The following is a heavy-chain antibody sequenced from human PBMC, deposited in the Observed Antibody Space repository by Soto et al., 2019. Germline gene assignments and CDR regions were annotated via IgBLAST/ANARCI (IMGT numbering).Heavy chain of an antibody. V-gene: IGHV3-33*01. D-gene: IGHD3-10*01. CDR3: ARSAASNVLLWFGGLYGMDV. Sequence: GGSLRLSCAASGFTFSSYGMHWVRQAPGKGLEWVAVIWYDGSNKYYADSVKGRFTISRDNSKNTLYLQMNSLRAEDTAVYYCARSAASNVLLWFGGLYGMDVWGQGTTVTVSS. CDR1: GFTFSSYG. J-gene: IGHJ6*02. CDR2: IWYDGSNK.